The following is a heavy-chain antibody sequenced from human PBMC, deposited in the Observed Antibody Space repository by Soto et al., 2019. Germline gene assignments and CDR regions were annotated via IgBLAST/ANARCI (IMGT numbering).Heavy chain of an antibody. CDR3: ASFCGYLKAVVY. J-gene: IGHJ4*02. Sequence: KPSETLSLTCTVSGGSISSYYWSWIRQPPGKGLEWIGYIYYSGSTNYNPSLKSRVTISVDTSKNQFYLKLSSVTAADTAVYYRASFCGYLKAVVYWGQGTLVTVSS. CDR2: IYYSGST. CDR1: GGSISSYY. D-gene: IGHD5-12*01. V-gene: IGHV4-59*01.